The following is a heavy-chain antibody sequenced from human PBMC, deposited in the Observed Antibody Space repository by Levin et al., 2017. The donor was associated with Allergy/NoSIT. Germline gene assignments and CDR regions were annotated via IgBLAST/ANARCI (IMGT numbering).Heavy chain of an antibody. J-gene: IGHJ4*02. D-gene: IGHD6-13*01. CDR2: IYYSGST. CDR3: ARVSVGSRGAFDY. CDR1: GGSISSYY. Sequence: SETLSLTCTVSGGSISSYYWSWIRQPPGKGLEWIGYIYYSGSTNYNPSLKSRVTISVDTSKNQFSLKLSSVTAADTAVYYCARVSVGSRGAFDYWGQGTLVTVSS. V-gene: IGHV4-59*01.